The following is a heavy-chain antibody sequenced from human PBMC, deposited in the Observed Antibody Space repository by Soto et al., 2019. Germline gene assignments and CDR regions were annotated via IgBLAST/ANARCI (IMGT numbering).Heavy chain of an antibody. CDR3: AHGGVLLWFGESLEYFQH. Sequence: SETLSLTCTVSGGSVGRNTYYWGWIRQPPGKGLEWIASIYYSGSTNYNPSLKSRVTKSVDTSKNQFSLKLSSVTAADTAVYYCAHGGVLLWFGESLEYFQHTGQHTLVTVSS. V-gene: IGHV4-39*01. CDR1: GGSVGRNTYY. CDR2: IYYSGST. D-gene: IGHD3-10*01. J-gene: IGHJ1*01.